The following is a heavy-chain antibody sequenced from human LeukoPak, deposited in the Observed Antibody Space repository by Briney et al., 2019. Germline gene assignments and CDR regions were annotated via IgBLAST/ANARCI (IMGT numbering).Heavy chain of an antibody. CDR2: TSGSGVNS. CDR1: GFTLRSYD. CDR3: AKEYSGYDFDY. Sequence: HPGGSLRLSCAASGFTLRSYDMSWVRQAPGKGLEWVAATSGSGVNSYYADSVRGRSTISRDNSQNTLYLQMDSLRAEDTALYYCAKEYSGYDFDYWGQGTLVTVSS. V-gene: IGHV3-23*01. D-gene: IGHD5-12*01. J-gene: IGHJ4*02.